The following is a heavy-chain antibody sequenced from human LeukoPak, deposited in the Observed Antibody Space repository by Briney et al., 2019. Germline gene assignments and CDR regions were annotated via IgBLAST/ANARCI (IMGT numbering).Heavy chain of an antibody. Sequence: GGSLRLSCAASGFIVSSKYMSWVRQAPGMGLEWVSILYTGGRTYYADSVRGRFTISRDNSRNTLYLQMNSLRAEDTAVYYCATDYGSGTYYSLDYWGQGTLVTVSS. CDR1: GFIVSSKY. J-gene: IGHJ4*02. CDR2: LYTGGRT. V-gene: IGHV3-53*01. D-gene: IGHD3-10*01. CDR3: ATDYGSGTYYSLDY.